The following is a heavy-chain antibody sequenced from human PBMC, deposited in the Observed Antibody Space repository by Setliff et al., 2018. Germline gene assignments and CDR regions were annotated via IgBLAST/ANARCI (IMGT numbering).Heavy chain of an antibody. CDR1: GYAFTGYY. V-gene: IGHV1-69*13. J-gene: IGHJ4*02. CDR2: IIPIFGTA. Sequence: SVKVSCKASGYAFTGYYIHWVRQAPGQGLEWMGRIIPIFGTANYAQKFQGRVTITADESTSTAYMELSSLRSEDTAVYYCARLLPLVGPGGPFDYWGQGTLVTVS. D-gene: IGHD3-16*01. CDR3: ARLLPLVGPGGPFDY.